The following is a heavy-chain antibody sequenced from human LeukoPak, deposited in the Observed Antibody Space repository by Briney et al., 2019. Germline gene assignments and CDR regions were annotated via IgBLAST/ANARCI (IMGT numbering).Heavy chain of an antibody. CDR1: GFTFSSYA. D-gene: IGHD2-2*01. CDR3: ARDLYCSSTSCYHYRDY. V-gene: IGHV3-23*01. CDR2: VSGSGGST. Sequence: GGSLRLSCAASGFTFSSYAMSWVRQAPEKGLEWVSAVSGSGGSTYYADSVKGRFTVSRDNSKNTLYLQMSSLRSEDTAVYYCARDLYCSSTSCYHYRDYWGQGTLVTVSS. J-gene: IGHJ4*02.